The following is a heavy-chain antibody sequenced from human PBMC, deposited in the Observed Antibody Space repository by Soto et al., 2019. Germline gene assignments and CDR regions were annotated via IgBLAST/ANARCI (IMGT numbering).Heavy chain of an antibody. J-gene: IGHJ6*02. V-gene: IGHV3-30-3*01. CDR1: GFTFSSYA. CDR3: ARDYSNYVSRYYGMDV. D-gene: IGHD4-4*01. CDR2: ISYDGSNK. Sequence: QVQLVESGGGVVQPGRSLRLSCAASGFTFSSYAMHWVRQAPGKGLGWVAVISYDGSNKYYADSVKGRFTISRDNSKNTLYLQMNSLRAEDTAVYYCARDYSNYVSRYYGMDVWGQGTTVTVSS.